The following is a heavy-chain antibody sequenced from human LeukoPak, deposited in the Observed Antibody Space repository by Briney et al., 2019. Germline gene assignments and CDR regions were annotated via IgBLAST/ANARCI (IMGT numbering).Heavy chain of an antibody. CDR1: GFIFSSYA. Sequence: PGGSLRLSCAASGFIFSSYAMSWVRQAPGKGLEWVSGISGSAGSTYYADSVKGRFTISRDNSKNTLHLQMNSLRVEDTAVYYCVKDGGTYQLQKMYYFDYWGQGALVTVSS. CDR2: ISGSAGST. J-gene: IGHJ4*02. CDR3: VKDGGTYQLQKMYYFDY. D-gene: IGHD2-2*01. V-gene: IGHV3-23*01.